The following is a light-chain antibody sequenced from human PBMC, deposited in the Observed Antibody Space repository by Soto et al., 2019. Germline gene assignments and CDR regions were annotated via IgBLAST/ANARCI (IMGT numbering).Light chain of an antibody. CDR2: DAS. J-gene: IGKJ2*01. CDR3: HQYNRYYT. CDR1: QSISWY. V-gene: IGKV1-5*01. Sequence: DIRMTQSPSTLSASVGDRVTITCRASQSISWYLAWYQLKPGKTPKLLIYDASNLKSGVPSRFSGSGSGTEFTLTISSLQPDDFATYYCHQYNRYYTFGQGTKLEIK.